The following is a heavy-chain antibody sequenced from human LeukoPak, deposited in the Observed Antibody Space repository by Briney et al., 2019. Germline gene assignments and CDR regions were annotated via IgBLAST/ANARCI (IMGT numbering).Heavy chain of an antibody. D-gene: IGHD6-13*01. CDR2: IYTSGST. CDR1: GGSINSDSYY. V-gene: IGHV4-61*02. Sequence: PSQTLSLTCTVSGGSINSDSYYWSWIRQPAGKGLEWIGRIYTSGSTNYNPSLKSRVTISVDTSKNQFSLKLSSVTAADTAVYYCARHTDSSSWPYGLLNWFDPWGQGTLVTVSS. CDR3: ARHTDSSSWPYGLLNWFDP. J-gene: IGHJ5*02.